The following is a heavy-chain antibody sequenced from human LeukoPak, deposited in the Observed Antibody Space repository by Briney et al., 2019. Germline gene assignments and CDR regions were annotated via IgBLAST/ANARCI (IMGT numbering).Heavy chain of an antibody. J-gene: IGHJ4*02. CDR1: GGSFSGYY. D-gene: IGHD3-22*01. CDR3: ASLRNYYDSSGYYVYFDY. Sequence: SETLSLTCAVYGGSFSGYYWSWIRQPPGKGLEWIGEINHSGSTNYNPSLKSRVTISVDTSKNQFSLKLSSVTAADTAVYYCASLRNYYDSSGYYVYFDYWGQGTLVTVSS. CDR2: INHSGST. V-gene: IGHV4-34*01.